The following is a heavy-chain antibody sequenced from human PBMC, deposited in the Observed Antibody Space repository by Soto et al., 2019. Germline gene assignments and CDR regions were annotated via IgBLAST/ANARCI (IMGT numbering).Heavy chain of an antibody. J-gene: IGHJ5*02. CDR1: GFTFSSYS. CDR3: ARHRERIAAIGSFDP. Sequence: EVQLVESGGGLVQPGGSLRLSCAASGFTFSSYSMNWVRQAPGKGLEWVSYISSSSSTIYYADSVKGRFTISRDNAKNSLYLQMNRLRAEDTAVYYCARHRERIAAIGSFDPWGQGTLVTVSS. V-gene: IGHV3-48*01. CDR2: ISSSSSTI. D-gene: IGHD6-13*01.